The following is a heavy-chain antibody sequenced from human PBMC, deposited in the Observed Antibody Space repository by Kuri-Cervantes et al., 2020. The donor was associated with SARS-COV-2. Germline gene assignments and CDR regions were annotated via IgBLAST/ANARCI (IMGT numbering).Heavy chain of an antibody. D-gene: IGHD6-19*01. CDR2: IKHSGST. J-gene: IGHJ4*02. Sequence: GTLSLTCAVYGGSFSGYYWSWIRQPPGKGLEWIGEIKHSGSTNYNPSLKSRVTISVDTPKNQFSLKLSSVTAADTAVYYCARVSSGWSYRLLDYWGQGTLVTVSS. V-gene: IGHV4-34*01. CDR1: GGSFSGYY. CDR3: ARVSSGWSYRLLDY.